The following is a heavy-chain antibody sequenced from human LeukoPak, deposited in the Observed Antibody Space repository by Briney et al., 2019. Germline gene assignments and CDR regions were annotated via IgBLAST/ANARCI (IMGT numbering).Heavy chain of an antibody. D-gene: IGHD6-13*01. CDR2: INHSGST. Sequence: SETLSLTCAVYGGSFSGYYWSWIRQPPGKGLEWIGEINHSGSTNYNPSLKSRVTISVDKSKNQFSLKLSSVTAADTAVYYCARDSPVDPWGSAAAGGFDYWGQGTLVTVSS. J-gene: IGHJ4*02. CDR3: ARDSPVDPWGSAAAGGFDY. V-gene: IGHV4-34*01. CDR1: GGSFSGYY.